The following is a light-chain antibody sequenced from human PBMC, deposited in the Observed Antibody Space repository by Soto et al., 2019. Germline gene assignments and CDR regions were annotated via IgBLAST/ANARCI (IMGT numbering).Light chain of an antibody. V-gene: IGLV4-69*01. CDR1: SGHSSYA. Sequence: QSVLTQSPSASASLGASVKLTCTLSSGHSSYAIAWHQQQPETGPRYLMKLNSDGSHSKGDGIPDRFSGSSSGAERYLTISSLQSEDEADYYCQTWGTGIRVFGGGTQLTVL. CDR2: LNSDGSH. J-gene: IGLJ3*02. CDR3: QTWGTGIRV.